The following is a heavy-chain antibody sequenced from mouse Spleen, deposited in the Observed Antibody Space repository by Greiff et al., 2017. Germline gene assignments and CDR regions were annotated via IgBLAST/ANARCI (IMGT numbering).Heavy chain of an antibody. V-gene: IGHV1-26*01. Sequence: EVQLQQSGPELVKPGASVKISCKASGYTFTDYYMNWVKQSHGKSLEWIGDINPNNGGTSYNQKFKGKATLTVDKSSSTAYMELRSLTSEDSAVYYCARYYDYDDGAWFAYWGQGTLVTVSA. J-gene: IGHJ3*01. CDR3: ARYYDYDDGAWFAY. CDR2: INPNNGGT. D-gene: IGHD2-4*01. CDR1: GYTFTDYY.